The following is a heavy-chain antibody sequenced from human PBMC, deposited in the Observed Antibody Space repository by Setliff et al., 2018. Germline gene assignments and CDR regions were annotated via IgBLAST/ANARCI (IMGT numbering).Heavy chain of an antibody. CDR2: MNPNSGNT. Sequence: GASVKVSCKASRYTFTSYDINWVRQATGQGLEWMGWMNPNSGNTGYAQKFQGRVTITRNTSISTAYMELSSLRSEDTAVYYCQVGIGTMVRGVIIGDYYYMDVWGKGTTVTVS. D-gene: IGHD3-10*01. J-gene: IGHJ6*03. V-gene: IGHV1-8*03. CDR1: RYTFTSYD. CDR3: QVGIGTMVRGVIIGDYYYMDV.